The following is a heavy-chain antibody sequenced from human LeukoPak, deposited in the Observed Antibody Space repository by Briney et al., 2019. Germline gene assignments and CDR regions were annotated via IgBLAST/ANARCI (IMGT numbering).Heavy chain of an antibody. Sequence: GGSLRLSCAASGFTFSTYAMSWVRQAPGKGLEWVSYISSSSSTIYYADSVKGRFTISRDNAKNSLYLQMNSLRAEDTAVYYCVGSDYGDSFDYWGQGTLVTVSS. CDR3: VGSDYGDSFDY. CDR2: ISSSSSTI. V-gene: IGHV3-48*04. CDR1: GFTFSTYA. J-gene: IGHJ4*02. D-gene: IGHD4-17*01.